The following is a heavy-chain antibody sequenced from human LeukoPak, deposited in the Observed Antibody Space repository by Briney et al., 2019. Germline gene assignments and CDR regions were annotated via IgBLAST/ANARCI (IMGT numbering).Heavy chain of an antibody. CDR2: IYYSGSA. Sequence: SETLSLTCTVSGGSISSSSYFWGWIRQPPGKGLEWIGTIYYSGSAHYNPSLKSRVTISVDTSKNQFSLKLSSVTAADTAVYYCARGGSSGYIYWGQGTLVTVSS. D-gene: IGHD3-22*01. CDR1: GGSISSSSYF. V-gene: IGHV4-39*07. CDR3: ARGGSSGYIY. J-gene: IGHJ4*02.